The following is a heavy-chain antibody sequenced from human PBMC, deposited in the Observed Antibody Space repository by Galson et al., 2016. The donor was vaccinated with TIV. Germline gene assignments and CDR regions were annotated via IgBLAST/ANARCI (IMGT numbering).Heavy chain of an antibody. Sequence: TLSLTCTVSGDSISRGAFYWSWLRQPAGKGLEWIGFIYTSGSTDYNPSLKSRVTISVDKSRNQFSLKLSSVTAADTAVYYCARERLGSGYHTTSDAFDIWGQGTLVTVSS. V-gene: IGHV4-61*02. CDR2: IYTSGST. D-gene: IGHD3-3*01. CDR3: ARERLGSGYHTTSDAFDI. CDR1: GDSISRGAFY. J-gene: IGHJ3*02.